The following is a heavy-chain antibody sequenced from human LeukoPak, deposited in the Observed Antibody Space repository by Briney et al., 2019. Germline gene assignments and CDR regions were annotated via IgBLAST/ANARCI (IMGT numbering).Heavy chain of an antibody. CDR2: ISAYNGNT. J-gene: IGHJ4*02. V-gene: IGHV1-18*01. D-gene: IGHD2-2*01. Sequence: GASVKASCKASGYTFTSYGISWERQAPGQGLEWMGWISAYNGNTNYAQKLQGRVTMTTDTSTSTAYMELRSLRSDDTAVYYCARDRVPAAMSSRTPLVWNYWGQGTLVTVTS. CDR1: GYTFTSYG. CDR3: ARDRVPAAMSSRTPLVWNY.